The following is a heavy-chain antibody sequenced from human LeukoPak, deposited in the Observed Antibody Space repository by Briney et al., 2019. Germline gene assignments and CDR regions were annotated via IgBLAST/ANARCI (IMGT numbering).Heavy chain of an antibody. V-gene: IGHV3-9*01. Sequence: GRSLRLSCAASGFTFDDYAMHWVRQAPGKGLEWVSGISWNSGSIGYADSVRGRFTISGDNAKNSLSLQMNSLRAEDTALYYCAKAGTAYDWDYWGQGTLVTVSS. CDR3: AKAGTAYDWDY. J-gene: IGHJ4*02. CDR1: GFTFDDYA. D-gene: IGHD5-12*01. CDR2: ISWNSGSI.